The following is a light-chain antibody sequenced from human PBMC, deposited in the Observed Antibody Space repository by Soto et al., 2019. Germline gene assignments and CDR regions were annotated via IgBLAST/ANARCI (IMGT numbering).Light chain of an antibody. J-gene: IGKJ1*01. CDR1: QSISSW. CDR2: KAS. V-gene: IGKV1-5*03. Sequence: DIPMTPSPSTLSTYVGDRVTITCRASQSISSWLAWYQHKPGKAPKLLIYKASSLESGFPSRFSGSGSGTEFTLTISSLQPDDFATYYCQQYNSYSWTFGHGTKV. CDR3: QQYNSYSWT.